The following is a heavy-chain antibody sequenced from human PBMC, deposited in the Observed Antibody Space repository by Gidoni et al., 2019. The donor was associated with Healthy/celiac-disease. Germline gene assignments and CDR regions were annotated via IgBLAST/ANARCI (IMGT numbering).Heavy chain of an antibody. V-gene: IGHV4-39*01. D-gene: IGHD3-10*01. J-gene: IGHJ4*02. CDR2: IYYSGST. CDR3: ARHAGGRSGARDYFDY. CDR1: GGSISSSSYY. Sequence: QLQLQESGPGLVQPAETLSLTCTVSGGSISSSSYYWGWIRQHPGKELEWIGSIYYSGSTYYNPSLKSRVTISVDTSKNQFSLKLSSVTAADTAVYYCARHAGGRSGARDYFDYWGQGTLVTVSS.